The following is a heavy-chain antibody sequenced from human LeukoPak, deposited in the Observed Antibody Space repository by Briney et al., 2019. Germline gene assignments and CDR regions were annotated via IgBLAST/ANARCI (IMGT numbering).Heavy chain of an antibody. Sequence: GGSLRLSCAASGFTFSSYEMNWVRQAPGKGLEWVSYISSSGSTIYYADSVKGRFTISRDNAKNSLYLQMNSLRAEDTAVYYCARDRSGCYGHFDYWGQGTLVTVSS. V-gene: IGHV3-48*03. CDR2: ISSSGSTI. CDR3: ARDRSGCYGHFDY. D-gene: IGHD3-22*01. CDR1: GFTFSSYE. J-gene: IGHJ4*02.